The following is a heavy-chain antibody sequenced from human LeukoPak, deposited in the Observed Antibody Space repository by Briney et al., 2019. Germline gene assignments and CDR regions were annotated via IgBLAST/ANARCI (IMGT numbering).Heavy chain of an antibody. V-gene: IGHV4-59*01. Sequence: SETLSLTCTVSGGSIGSYYWSWIRQPPGKGLEWIGYIYYSGSTNYNPSLKSRVTISVDTSKNQFSLKLSSVTAADTAVYYCAKNKYYDFWSGYYPIPVAFGIWGQGTMVTVSS. CDR2: IYYSGST. CDR3: AKNKYYDFWSGYYPIPVAFGI. CDR1: GGSIGSYY. J-gene: IGHJ3*02. D-gene: IGHD3-3*01.